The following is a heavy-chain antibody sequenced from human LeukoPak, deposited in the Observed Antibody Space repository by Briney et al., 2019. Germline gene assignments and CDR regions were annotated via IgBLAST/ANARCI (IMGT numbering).Heavy chain of an antibody. D-gene: IGHD6-19*01. V-gene: IGHV3-23*01. CDR3: AKVDPEAVAGTTIDY. CDR2: ISGSGGST. Sequence: GGSLRLSCAASGFTFSSYAMSWVRQAPGKGLEWVSAISGSGGSTYYADSVKGRFTISRDNSKNTLYLQMNSLRAEDTAAYYCAKVDPEAVAGTTIDYWGQGTLVTVSS. CDR1: GFTFSSYA. J-gene: IGHJ4*02.